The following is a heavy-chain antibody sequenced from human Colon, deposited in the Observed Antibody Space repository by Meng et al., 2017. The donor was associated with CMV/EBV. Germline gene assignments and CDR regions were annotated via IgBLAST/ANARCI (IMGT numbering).Heavy chain of an antibody. CDR2: INPSGGST. CDR3: ARRFCSNSSCSLDY. CDR1: RYTFPSFY. D-gene: IGHD2-2*01. Sequence: KASRYTFPSFYIHWVRQAPGQGLEWMEIINPSGGSTSYAQKVQGRVTMTRDTSTSTVYMELSSLRSEDTAVYYCARRFCSNSSCSLDYWGQGTLVTVSS. J-gene: IGHJ4*02. V-gene: IGHV1-46*01.